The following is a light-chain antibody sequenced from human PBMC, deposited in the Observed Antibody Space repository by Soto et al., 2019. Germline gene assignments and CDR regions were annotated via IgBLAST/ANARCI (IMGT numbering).Light chain of an antibody. CDR1: SSNIGGGYD. J-gene: IGLJ1*01. CDR3: QSYDSSLSGSSYV. Sequence: QSVLTQPPSVSGAPGQRVTISCTGSSSNIGGGYDVHWYQQLPGTAPKLLIYGNSNRPSGVPDRFSGSKSGTSASLAITGLQAEDEADYYCQSYDSSLSGSSYVFGTGTKLTVL. CDR2: GNS. V-gene: IGLV1-40*01.